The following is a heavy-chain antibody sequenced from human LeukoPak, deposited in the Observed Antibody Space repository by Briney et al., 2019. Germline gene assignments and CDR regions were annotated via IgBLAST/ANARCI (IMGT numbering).Heavy chain of an antibody. Sequence: PGDSLRLSCVASGLTFNRYAMSWVRQRPGQGPEWVSMITSSGDVTDYAESVKGRFTISRDNARNTRYLHLENPRGADSALYYCAKDPRAMGLYFFDDWGQGTLVTVS. CDR3: AKDPRAMGLYFFDD. CDR2: ITSSGDVT. CDR1: GLTFNRYA. V-gene: IGHV3-23*01. D-gene: IGHD3-16*01. J-gene: IGHJ4*01.